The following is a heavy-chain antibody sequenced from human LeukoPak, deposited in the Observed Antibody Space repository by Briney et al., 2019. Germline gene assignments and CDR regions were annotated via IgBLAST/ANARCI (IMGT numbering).Heavy chain of an antibody. V-gene: IGHV3-30-3*01. CDR3: ARDRSAVAGGYFDY. CDR2: ISYDGSNK. J-gene: IGHJ4*02. D-gene: IGHD6-19*01. CDR1: GFTFSSYA. Sequence: GGSLRLSCAASGFTFSSYAMHWVRQAPGKGLEWAAVISYDGSNKYYADSVKGRFTISRDNSKNTLYLQMNSLRAEDTAVYYCARDRSAVAGGYFDYWGQGTLVTVSS.